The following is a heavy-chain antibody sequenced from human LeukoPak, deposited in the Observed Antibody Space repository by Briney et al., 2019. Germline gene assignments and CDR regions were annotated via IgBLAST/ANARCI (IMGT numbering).Heavy chain of an antibody. J-gene: IGHJ4*02. CDR3: AKVLNYYGSGYFDY. D-gene: IGHD3-10*01. V-gene: IGHV3-23*01. CDR2: ISGSGGST. CDR1: GFTFSSYA. Sequence: QAGGSLRLSCTASGFTFSSYAMSWVRQAPGKGLEWVPAISGSGGSTHYADSVKGRFTISRDNSKNTLYLQMNSLRAEDTAVYYCAKVLNYYGSGYFDYWGQGTLVTVSS.